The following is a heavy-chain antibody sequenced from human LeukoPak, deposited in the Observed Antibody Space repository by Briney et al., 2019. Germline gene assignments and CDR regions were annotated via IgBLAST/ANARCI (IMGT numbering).Heavy chain of an antibody. CDR2: IYSGGST. Sequence: PGGSLRLSCPAPGFTVSNNYMSWVRPAPGKGLEWVSVIYSGGSTYYADSVKGRFTISRDNSKNTVYLQMNSLRAEDTAVYYCARDSPGYSSAYFDYWGQGTLVTVSS. J-gene: IGHJ4*02. V-gene: IGHV3-53*01. CDR3: ARDSPGYSSAYFDY. CDR1: GFTVSNNY. D-gene: IGHD5-18*01.